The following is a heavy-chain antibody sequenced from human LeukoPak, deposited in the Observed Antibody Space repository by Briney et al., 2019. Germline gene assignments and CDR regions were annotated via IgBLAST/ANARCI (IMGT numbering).Heavy chain of an antibody. CDR2: ITDTGGST. J-gene: IGHJ4*02. Sequence: GGSLRLSCAASGFTFSSYGMSWVRQSPGKGLEWVSAITDTGGSTYYADSVRGRFTISRDSSKNTLFLQMNSLRAEDTAVYYCAKGWRSCTSDSCSQSFDYWGQGTLVTVSS. D-gene: IGHD2-2*01. V-gene: IGHV3-23*01. CDR3: AKGWRSCTSDSCSQSFDY. CDR1: GFTFSSYG.